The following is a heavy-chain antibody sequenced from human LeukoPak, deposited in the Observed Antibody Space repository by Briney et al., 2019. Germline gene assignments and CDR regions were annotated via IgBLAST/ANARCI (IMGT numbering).Heavy chain of an antibody. Sequence: HPGGSLRLSCVASGFTFSTSGLHWLRQAPGKGLAYVAGITSNGGSTYHANSVKGRFTISRDNSKDTLYLQMGSLRAGDTAVYYCARGTDRVFDIWGQGTEVTVSS. V-gene: IGHV3-64*01. CDR2: ITSNGGST. J-gene: IGHJ3*02. CDR1: GFTFSTSG. CDR3: ARGTDRVFDI.